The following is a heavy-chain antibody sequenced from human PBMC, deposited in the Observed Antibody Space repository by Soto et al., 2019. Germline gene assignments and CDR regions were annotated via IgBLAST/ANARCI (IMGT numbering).Heavy chain of an antibody. Sequence: EVQLVESVGGLVKPGGSLRLSCAGSGFTFSNVWMNWVRQAPGKGLEWVGRIKSETDGGTIDYAAPVKGRFTISRDDSNNTLYLQMNSLKTEDTATYYCTPLALKYNSDWYPLSDWGQGTRVTVSS. CDR3: TPLALKYNSDWYPLSD. D-gene: IGHD6-19*01. CDR2: IKSETDGGTI. V-gene: IGHV3-15*07. CDR1: GFTFSNVW. J-gene: IGHJ4*02.